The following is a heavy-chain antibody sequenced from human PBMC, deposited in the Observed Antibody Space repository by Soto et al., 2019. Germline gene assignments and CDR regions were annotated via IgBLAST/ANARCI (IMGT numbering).Heavy chain of an antibody. CDR1: GFTFSSYA. V-gene: IGHV3-30-3*01. J-gene: IGHJ6*02. CDR3: ARDLLRLPAQLWRNNYYYYGMDV. CDR2: ISYDGSNK. Sequence: GGSLRLSCAASGFTFSSYAMHWVRQAPGKGLEWVAVISYDGSNKYYADSVKGRFTISRDNSKNTLYLQMNSLRAEDTAVYYCARDLLRLPAQLWRNNYYYYGMDVWGQGTTVTVSS. D-gene: IGHD3-3*01.